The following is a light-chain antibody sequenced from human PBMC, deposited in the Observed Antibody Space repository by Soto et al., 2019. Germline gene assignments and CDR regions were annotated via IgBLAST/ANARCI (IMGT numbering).Light chain of an antibody. CDR3: SSYTNTRDYV. CDR1: SSDVGGYNY. CDR2: EVS. J-gene: IGLJ1*01. V-gene: IGLV2-14*01. Sequence: QSALTQPASVSGSPGQSITISCTGTSSDVGGYNYVSWYQQHPGKAPKLLIYEVSNRASGLSTRFSGSKSGNTASLTISGLQAEDEADYYCSSYTNTRDYVFGAGTKLTVL.